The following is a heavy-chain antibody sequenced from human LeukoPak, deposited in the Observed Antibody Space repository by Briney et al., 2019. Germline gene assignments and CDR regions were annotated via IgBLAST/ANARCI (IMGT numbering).Heavy chain of an antibody. V-gene: IGHV3-15*04. CDR3: TTYGSGRKFDY. J-gene: IGHJ4*02. Sequence: GGSLRLSCAASGFSFSDAWMSWVRQIPGKGLEWAGRIESKTDGGTTDYAAPVKGRFTISRDDSTNTLYLQMNSLKSEDTAVYYCTTYGSGRKFDYWGQGILVTVSS. CDR2: IESKTDGGTT. CDR1: GFSFSDAW. D-gene: IGHD3-10*01.